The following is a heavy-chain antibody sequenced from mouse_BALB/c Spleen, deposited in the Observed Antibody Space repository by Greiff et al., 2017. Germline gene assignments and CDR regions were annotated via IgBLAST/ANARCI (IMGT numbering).Heavy chain of an antibody. J-gene: IGHJ1*01. CDR3: ARFDGYLWYFDV. CDR1: GYTFTSYW. V-gene: IGHV1-87*01. D-gene: IGHD2-3*01. Sequence: QVQLQQSGAELARPGASVKLSCKASGYTFTSYWMQWVKQRPGQGLEWIGAIYPGDGDTRYTQKFKGKATLTADKSSSTAYMQLSSLASEDSAVYYCARFDGYLWYFDVWGAGTTVTVSS. CDR2: IYPGDGDT.